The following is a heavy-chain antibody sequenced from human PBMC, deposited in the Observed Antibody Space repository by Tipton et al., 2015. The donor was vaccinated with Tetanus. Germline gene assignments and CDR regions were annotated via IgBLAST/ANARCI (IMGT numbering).Heavy chain of an antibody. J-gene: IGHJ4*03. Sequence: SLRLSCAASGFMFSNYAMTWVRQAPGKGLEWVSTFSVAASTAYYTDSVKGRFSISRDIFKNTLFLQMNSLRADDPAVYYCAKGSGGFKRDALDIWGPGTLVTVSS. CDR3: AKGSGGFKRDALDI. CDR2: FSVAASTA. V-gene: IGHV3-23*01. CDR1: GFMFSNYA. D-gene: IGHD3-9*01.